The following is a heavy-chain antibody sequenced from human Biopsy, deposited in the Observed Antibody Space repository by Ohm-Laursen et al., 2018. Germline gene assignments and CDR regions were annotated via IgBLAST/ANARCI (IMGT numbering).Heavy chain of an antibody. CDR1: GGSLKNYY. CDR3: ARDYGLELGGLEAFDI. CDR2: VYTSGGT. J-gene: IGHJ3*02. V-gene: IGHV4-4*07. Sequence: TLSLTCTVSGGSLKNYYWSWIRQPAGKGLEWIGRVYTSGGTSYNPSLESRVTMSVVTSKNQFSLKVTSMTAADTALYYCARDYGLELGGLEAFDIWGQGTMVTVSS. D-gene: IGHD1-7*01.